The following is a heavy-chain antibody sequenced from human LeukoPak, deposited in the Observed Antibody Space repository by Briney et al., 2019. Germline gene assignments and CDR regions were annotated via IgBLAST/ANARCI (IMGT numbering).Heavy chain of an antibody. J-gene: IGHJ5*01. V-gene: IGHV3-23*01. D-gene: IGHD3-22*01. Sequence: SGGSLRLSCQASGFTFYMYAMSWVRQAPGKGLEWVASMCGTAGCTFYPDSVKGRFTISRDNSKNVLYLRMNSPTAEDTAIYYCAKDRPNFHENSGHYYRRDGDSWGQGTLVTVSS. CDR2: MCGTAGCT. CDR3: AKDRPNFHENSGHYYRRDGDS. CDR1: GFTFYMYA.